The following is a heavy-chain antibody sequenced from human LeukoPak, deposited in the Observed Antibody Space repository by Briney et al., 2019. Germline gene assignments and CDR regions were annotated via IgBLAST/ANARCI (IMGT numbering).Heavy chain of an antibody. Sequence: SETLSLTCTVSGYSISSGYYWGCILHPGGKGLEWVGSIYNSGSTYYNPSRKSRVTIAEDTSKNHFSLRRTSVTAAATAVYYGGKVVEYSLGNRWFDPWGQGTLVTVSS. D-gene: IGHD3-16*01. CDR2: IYNSGST. CDR3: GKVVEYSLGNRWFDP. J-gene: IGHJ5*02. V-gene: IGHV4-38-2*02. CDR1: GYSISSGYY.